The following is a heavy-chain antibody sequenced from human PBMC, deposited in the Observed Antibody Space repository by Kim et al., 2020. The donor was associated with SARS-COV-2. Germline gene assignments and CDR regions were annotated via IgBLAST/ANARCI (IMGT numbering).Heavy chain of an antibody. D-gene: IGHD2-8*01. V-gene: IGHV1-18*01. CDR1: GYTFTSYG. J-gene: IGHJ2*01. Sequence: ASVKVSCKASGYTFTSYGISWVRQAPGQGLEWMGWISAYNGNTNYAQKLQGRVTMTTDTSTSTAYMELRSLRSDDTAVYYCARGLHPVLRGYWYFDLWGRGTLVTVSS. CDR3: ARGLHPVLRGYWYFDL. CDR2: ISAYNGNT.